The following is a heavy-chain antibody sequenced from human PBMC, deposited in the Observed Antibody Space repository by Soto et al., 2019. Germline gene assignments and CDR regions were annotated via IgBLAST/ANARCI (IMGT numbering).Heavy chain of an antibody. CDR1: GFSISNPA. CDR3: AKDPGGVVGATLYY. J-gene: IGHJ4*01. Sequence: EVQLLESGGGLVQPGGSLRLSCAASGFSISNPAMNWVRQAPGKGLEWVSAISGGGNTHYADSVKGRCTIAKDNSKNTLYLQTNSLRAEDKAVHYCAKDPGGVVGATLYYWGHGNLVTVAA. D-gene: IGHD1-26*01. V-gene: IGHV3-23*01. CDR2: ISGGGNT.